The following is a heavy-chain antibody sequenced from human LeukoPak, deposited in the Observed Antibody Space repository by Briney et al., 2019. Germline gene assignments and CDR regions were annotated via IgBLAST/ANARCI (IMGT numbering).Heavy chain of an antibody. CDR2: IKSKTDGGIK. Sequence: GGSLRLSCAASGLTLSNAWMTWVRQAPGKGLEWVARIKSKTDGGIKDYAAPVKGAFTISRDDSENTVYLQMNSLKIEDPAVYYGATGRSGYFDSWGQGTLVFVSS. CDR1: GLTLSNAW. CDR3: ATGRSGYFDS. V-gene: IGHV3-15*01. J-gene: IGHJ4*02.